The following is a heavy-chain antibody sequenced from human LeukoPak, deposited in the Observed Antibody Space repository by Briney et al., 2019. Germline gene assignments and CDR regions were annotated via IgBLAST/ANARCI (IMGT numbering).Heavy chain of an antibody. CDR3: ARGPPLTSPPHNCCDP. CDR2: INHSGST. V-gene: IGHV4-34*01. J-gene: IGHJ5*02. Sequence: MPSETLSLTCAVYGGSFSGYYWSWIRQPPGKGLEWIGEINHSGSTNYNPSLKSRVTISVDTSKNQFSLKLSSVTAADTAVYYCARGPPLTSPPHNCCDPWARGTRVTGSS. CDR1: GGSFSGYY. D-gene: IGHD2-2*01.